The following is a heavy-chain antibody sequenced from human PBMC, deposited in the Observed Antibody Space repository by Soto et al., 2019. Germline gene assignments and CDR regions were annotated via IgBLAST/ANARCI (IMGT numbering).Heavy chain of an antibody. CDR1: GGSISSSSYY. CDR3: ARLMLPVTTFDY. D-gene: IGHD4-17*01. J-gene: IGHJ4*02. Sequence: SETLSLTCTVSGGSISSSSYYWGWIRQPPGKGLEWIGSIYYSGSTYYNPSLKSRVTISVDTSKNQFSLKLSSVTAADTAVYYCARLMLPVTTFDYWGQGTLVTVSS. V-gene: IGHV4-39*01. CDR2: IYYSGST.